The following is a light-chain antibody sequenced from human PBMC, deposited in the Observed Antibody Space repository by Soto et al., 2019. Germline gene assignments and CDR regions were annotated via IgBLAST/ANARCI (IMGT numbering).Light chain of an antibody. CDR3: QQYHNYPRT. J-gene: IGKJ1*01. Sequence: IQITHAPSTPTASVRDRVTIACRATQDIGTWLAWYQQKPEKAPKVLIYRASHLESGVPSRFSASGSGTEFTLTISYLQAEDFATYYCQQYHNYPRTFGQGTKVDIK. CDR1: QDIGTW. CDR2: RAS. V-gene: IGKV1-5*03.